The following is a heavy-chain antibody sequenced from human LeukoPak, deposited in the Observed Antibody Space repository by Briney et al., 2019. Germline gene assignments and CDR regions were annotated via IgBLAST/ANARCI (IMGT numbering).Heavy chain of an antibody. D-gene: IGHD6-13*01. V-gene: IGHV3-30*18. CDR1: GFSFSSYG. CDR3: AKDQRRQQLVPFDY. CDR2: ISYDGSNK. Sequence: PGGSLRLSCAASGFSFSSYGMHWVRQAPGKGLEWVAVISYDGSNKYYADSVKGRFTISRDNSKNTLYLQMNSLRAEDTAVYYCAKDQRRQQLVPFDYWGQGTLVTVSS. J-gene: IGHJ4*02.